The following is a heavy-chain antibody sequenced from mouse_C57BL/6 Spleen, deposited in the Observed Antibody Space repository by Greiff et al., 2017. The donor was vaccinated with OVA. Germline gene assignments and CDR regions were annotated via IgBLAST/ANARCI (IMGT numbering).Heavy chain of an antibody. CDR3: TGGGRSHAMDY. Sequence: EVKLEESGGGLVQPGGSMKLSCVASGFTFSNYWMNWVRQSPEKGLEWVAQIRLKSDNYATHYAESVKGRFTISRDDSKSSVYLQMNNLRAEDTGIYYCTGGGRSHAMDYWGQGTSVTVSS. D-gene: IGHD1-1*01. J-gene: IGHJ4*01. CDR2: IRLKSDNYAT. V-gene: IGHV6-3*01. CDR1: GFTFSNYW.